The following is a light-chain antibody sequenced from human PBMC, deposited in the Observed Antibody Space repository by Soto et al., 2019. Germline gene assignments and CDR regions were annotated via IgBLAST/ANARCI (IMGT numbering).Light chain of an antibody. Sequence: DLQMTQSPSSLSASVGDRVTITCRASQNIANYLNWYQQKPGKAPNLLIYAASSLRSGVPSRFSGSGSGTDFTLTISSLQPEDFATYYCQHSYTTPITFGQGTRLEIK. CDR2: AAS. CDR1: QNIANY. V-gene: IGKV1-39*01. CDR3: QHSYTTPIT. J-gene: IGKJ5*01.